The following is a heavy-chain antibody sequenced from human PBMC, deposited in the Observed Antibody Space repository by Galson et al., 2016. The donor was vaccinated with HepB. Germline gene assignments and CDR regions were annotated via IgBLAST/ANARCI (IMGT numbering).Heavy chain of an antibody. Sequence: SLRLSCAASGFTVSNNYMSWVRQAPGKGLDWVSVLYIDGTTYYADSVKGRFTFSGDDSKNTLYLQMNNLRAEDTAFYYCVRGGERWLDSSTFDFWGQGTLVTVSS. CDR1: GFTVSNNY. CDR2: LYIDGTT. D-gene: IGHD6-19*01. V-gene: IGHV3-53*01. CDR3: VRGGERWLDSSTFDF. J-gene: IGHJ4*02.